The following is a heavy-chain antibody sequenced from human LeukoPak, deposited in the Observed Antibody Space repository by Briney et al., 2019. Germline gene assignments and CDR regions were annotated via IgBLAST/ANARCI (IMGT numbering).Heavy chain of an antibody. J-gene: IGHJ4*02. CDR2: ISGDSSSI. V-gene: IGHV3-11*01. CDR1: GFTFSDYY. Sequence: GGSLRLSCAASGFTFSDYYVSWIRQAPGKGLEWVSYISGDSSSISYADSVQGRFTVSRDNAKISLYLQMNSLRAEDTAVYYCARGGYYGGDDYWGQGTLVTVSS. D-gene: IGHD4-23*01. CDR3: ARGGYYGGDDY.